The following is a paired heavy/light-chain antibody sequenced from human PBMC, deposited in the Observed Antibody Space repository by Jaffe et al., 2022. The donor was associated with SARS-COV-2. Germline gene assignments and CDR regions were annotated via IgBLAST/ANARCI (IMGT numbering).Light chain of an antibody. CDR3: QQSNSFPYT. CDR1: QGISSW. V-gene: IGKV1-12*01. Sequence: DIQMTQSPSSVSASVGDRVTITCRASQGISSWLAWYQQKPGKAPELLIYGASSLQSGVPSRFSGSGSGTDFTLTISSLQPEDFATYYCQQSNSFPYTFGQGTKLEIK. J-gene: IGKJ2*01. CDR2: GAS.
Heavy chain of an antibody. V-gene: IGHV3-30*04. J-gene: IGHJ6*03. Sequence: QVQLVESGGGVVQPGTSLRLSCAASGFTFSTFAMHWVRQAPGEGLEWVALISYDGNNKYYADSVRGRFTISRDISKNTVYLQMISLRAEDTAVYYCARDGPTVTARNGYYYYMDVWGKGTTVTVSS. CDR1: GFTFSTFA. CDR2: ISYDGNNK. CDR3: ARDGPTVTARNGYYYYMDV. D-gene: IGHD2-21*02.